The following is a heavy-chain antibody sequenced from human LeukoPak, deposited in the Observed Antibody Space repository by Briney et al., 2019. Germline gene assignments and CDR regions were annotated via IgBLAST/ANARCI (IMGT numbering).Heavy chain of an antibody. CDR3: ARAYSSGWYEDWFDP. D-gene: IGHD6-19*01. Sequence: SETLSLTCTVSGYSISSGYYWGWIRQPPGKGLEWIGSIYHSGSTYYNPSLKSRVTISVDTSKNQFSLKLSSVTAADTAVYYCARAYSSGWYEDWFDPWGQGTLVTVSS. V-gene: IGHV4-38-2*02. J-gene: IGHJ5*02. CDR2: IYHSGST. CDR1: GYSISSGYY.